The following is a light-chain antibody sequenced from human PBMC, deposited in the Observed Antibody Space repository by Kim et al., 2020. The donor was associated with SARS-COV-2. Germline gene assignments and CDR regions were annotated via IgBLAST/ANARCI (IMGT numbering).Light chain of an antibody. V-gene: IGKV3-15*01. CDR2: GAS. CDR3: QQYNNWPPIT. J-gene: IGKJ5*01. CDR1: QSVSSD. Sequence: SPGERAALSCRASQSVSSDLAWYQQKPGQSPRLLIYGASTRATGIPARFSGSGSGTEFTLTISSLQSEDFAVYYCQQYNNWPPITFGQGTRLEIK.